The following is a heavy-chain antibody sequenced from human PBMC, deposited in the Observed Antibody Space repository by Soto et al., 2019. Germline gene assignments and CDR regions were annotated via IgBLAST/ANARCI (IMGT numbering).Heavy chain of an antibody. CDR3: ARGPPQRQLQDNWFDP. D-gene: IGHD4-4*01. J-gene: IGHJ5*02. CDR1: GGTFSSYT. CDR2: IIPILGIA. Sequence: SVKVSCKASGGTFSSYTISWVRQAPGQGLEWMGRIIPILGIANYAQKFQGRATITADKSTSTAYMELSSLRSEDTAVYYCARGPPQRQLQDNWFDPWGQGTLVTVSS. V-gene: IGHV1-69*02.